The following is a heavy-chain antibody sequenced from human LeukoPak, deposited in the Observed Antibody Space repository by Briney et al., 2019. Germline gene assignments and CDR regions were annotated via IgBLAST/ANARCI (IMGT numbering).Heavy chain of an antibody. CDR1: GFTFNNYA. V-gene: IGHV3-23*01. CDR2: ISGSGGNT. J-gene: IGHJ4*02. Sequence: GGSLRLSCAASGFTFNNYAMNWVRQAPGKGLEWVSSISGSGGNTYYADSVKGRFTISRDNSKNTLYLQMNSLRAEDTPVYYCARRAAALGAFDYWGQGTLVTVSS. D-gene: IGHD6-13*01. CDR3: ARRAAALGAFDY.